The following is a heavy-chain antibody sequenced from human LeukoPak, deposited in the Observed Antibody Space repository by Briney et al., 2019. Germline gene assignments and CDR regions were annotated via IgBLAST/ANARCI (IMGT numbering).Heavy chain of an antibody. D-gene: IGHD4-17*01. CDR3: ASALTTLEYFQH. CDR1: DGXISTYY. V-gene: IGHV4-59*01. CDR2: IHNSGST. J-gene: IGHJ1*01. Sequence: PSETLSLTCTVSDGXISTYYCSWIRQSPGKGLEWIGYIHNSGSTNYNPSLKSRVTISVDTSKNQFSLKLSSVTAADTAVYYCASALTTLEYFQHWGRGTLVTVSS.